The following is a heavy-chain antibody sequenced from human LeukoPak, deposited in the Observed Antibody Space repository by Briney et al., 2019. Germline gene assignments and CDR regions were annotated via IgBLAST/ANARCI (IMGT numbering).Heavy chain of an antibody. V-gene: IGHV3-23*01. Sequence: PGGSLRLSCAASGFTFSNYAMSWVRQTPGKGLEWVSVISGSGGSTHYADSVKGRFSISRDNSKNTLYLQMNSLRAEDTAVYYCAKEPYDNYDAYFDYWGQGALVTVSS. CDR2: ISGSGGST. CDR1: GFTFSNYA. D-gene: IGHD3-16*01. J-gene: IGHJ4*02. CDR3: AKEPYDNYDAYFDY.